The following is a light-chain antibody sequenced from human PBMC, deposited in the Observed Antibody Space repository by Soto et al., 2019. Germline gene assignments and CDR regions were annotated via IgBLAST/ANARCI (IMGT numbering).Light chain of an antibody. CDR3: QQRSNWPWT. CDR2: DAS. CDR1: QSVSRY. Sequence: EIVLTQSPATLSLSPGERATLSCRASQSVSRYLAWYQQKPCQAPRLLIYDASNWATGIPARFSGSGSGTDFTLTISSLEPEDFAVYYCQQRSNWPWTFGQGTKVEIK. V-gene: IGKV3-11*01. J-gene: IGKJ1*01.